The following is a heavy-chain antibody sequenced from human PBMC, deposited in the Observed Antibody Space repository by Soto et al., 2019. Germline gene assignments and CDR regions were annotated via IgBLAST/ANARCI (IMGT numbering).Heavy chain of an antibody. D-gene: IGHD4-17*01. CDR2: ISGYNETT. V-gene: IGHV1-18*01. J-gene: IGHJ4*02. CDR3: ARDTPGDHDGYYFEY. CDR1: GYPFSSYG. Sequence: QVHLVQSGAEVKKPGASVKVSCKASGYPFSSYGITWVRPAPGQGLEWLGWISGYNETTEYAQKFQGRVTMTTDTSTNTAYMELRSLRSDDTALFYGARDTPGDHDGYYFEYGCQGTLVTVPS.